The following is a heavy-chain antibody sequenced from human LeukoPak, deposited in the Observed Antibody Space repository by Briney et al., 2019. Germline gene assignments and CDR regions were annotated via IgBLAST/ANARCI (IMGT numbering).Heavy chain of an antibody. J-gene: IGHJ3*02. CDR3: ARVGDHGAAFDI. V-gene: IGHV3-74*01. CDR2: IYTDVRST. D-gene: IGHD3-16*01. Sequence: GGSLRLSCAASGFTFSGYWMHWVRQAPGKGLVWVSRIYTDVRSTNYADSVKGRFTISRDNAKNTLYLQMNSLRAEDTAVYYCARVGDHGAAFDIWGQGTMVTVSS. CDR1: GFTFSGYW.